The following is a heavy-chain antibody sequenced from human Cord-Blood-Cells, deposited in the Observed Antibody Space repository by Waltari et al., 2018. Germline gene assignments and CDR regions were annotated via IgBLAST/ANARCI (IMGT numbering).Heavy chain of an antibody. CDR1: GYTFTSYA. Sequence: QVQLVQSGAEVKKPGASVKVSCKASGYTFTSYAINWVRQATGQGLECMGWMNPNSGNTGYAQKFQGRVTITRNTSISTAYMELSSLRSEDTAVYYCARGRSGCSSTSCYNYGMDVWGQGTTVTVSS. D-gene: IGHD2-2*02. CDR3: ARGRSGCSSTSCYNYGMDV. J-gene: IGHJ6*02. CDR2: MNPNSGNT. V-gene: IGHV1-8*03.